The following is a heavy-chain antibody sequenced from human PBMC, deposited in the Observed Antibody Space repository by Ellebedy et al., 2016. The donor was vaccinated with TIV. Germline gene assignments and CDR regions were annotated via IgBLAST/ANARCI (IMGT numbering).Heavy chain of an antibody. CDR1: GGTFSSYA. CDR2: IIPILGIA. CDR3: ARAYCSSTSCYGYYGMDV. D-gene: IGHD2-2*01. Sequence: ASVKVSCKASGGTFSSYAIRWVRQAPGQGLEWMGRIIPILGIANYAQKFQGRVTMTEDTSTDTAYMELSSLRSEDTAVYYCARAYCSSTSCYGYYGMDVWGQGTTVTVSS. J-gene: IGHJ6*02. V-gene: IGHV1-69*04.